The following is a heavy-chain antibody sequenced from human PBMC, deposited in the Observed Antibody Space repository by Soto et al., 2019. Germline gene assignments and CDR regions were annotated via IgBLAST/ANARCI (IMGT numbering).Heavy chain of an antibody. J-gene: IGHJ4*02. V-gene: IGHV4-39*01. CDR3: ASYDFWSGYFFGY. CDR2: IYYSGST. Sequence: PSETLSLTCSVSGGSISSRSYYWCWIRQPPGKGLEWIGSIYYSGSTYYNPSLKSRVTISVDTSKKQFSLKLSSVTAADTAVYYCASYDFWSGYFFGYWGQGTRVTVSS. D-gene: IGHD3-3*01. CDR1: GGSISSRSYY.